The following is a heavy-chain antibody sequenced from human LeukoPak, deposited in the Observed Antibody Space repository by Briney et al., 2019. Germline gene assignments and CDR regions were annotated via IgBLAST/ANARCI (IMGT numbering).Heavy chain of an antibody. CDR1: GFTFSSYA. D-gene: IGHD5-12*01. CDR2: ISGSGGST. Sequence: GGSLRHSCAASGFTFSSYAMTWVRQAPGKGLEWVSAISGSGGSTYYADSVKGRFTISRDNTKNTLYLQMNSLRAEDTAVYYCAKDGVYSGYEGYYSDYWGQGTLVTVSS. V-gene: IGHV3-23*01. J-gene: IGHJ4*02. CDR3: AKDGVYSGYEGYYSDY.